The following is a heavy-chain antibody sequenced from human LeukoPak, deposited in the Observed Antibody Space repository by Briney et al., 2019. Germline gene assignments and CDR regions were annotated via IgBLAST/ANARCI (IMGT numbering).Heavy chain of an antibody. CDR1: GYTFTSYG. J-gene: IGHJ4*02. Sequence: ASVKVSCKASGYTFTSYGISWVRQAPGQGLEWMGWISAYNGNTNYAQKLQGRVTMTTDTSTSTAYVDLRSLRSDDTAVYYCARDCSGGSCPIDYWGQGTLVTVSS. D-gene: IGHD2-15*01. CDR2: ISAYNGNT. CDR3: ARDCSGGSCPIDY. V-gene: IGHV1-18*01.